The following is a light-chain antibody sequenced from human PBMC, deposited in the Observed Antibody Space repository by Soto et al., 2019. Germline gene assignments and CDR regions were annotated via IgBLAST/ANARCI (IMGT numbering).Light chain of an antibody. J-gene: IGKJ1*01. CDR1: QSISSW. V-gene: IGKV1-5*03. CDR2: KAS. CDR3: QQYNRYPCT. Sequence: DIQMTQSPSTLSASVGDRVTITCRASQSISSWLAWYQQKPGKAPKLLIYKASNLESGLPSRFTGSGSGTEFTLTISSLQPEDFAADYSQQYNRYPCTFGQGTKVDIK.